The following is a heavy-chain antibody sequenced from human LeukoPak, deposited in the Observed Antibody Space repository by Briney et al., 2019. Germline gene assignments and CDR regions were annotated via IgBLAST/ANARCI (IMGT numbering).Heavy chain of an antibody. CDR3: ARGPTRMVRGVPDNAFDI. D-gene: IGHD3-10*01. CDR1: GYTFTSYG. J-gene: IGHJ3*02. CDR2: ISAYNGNT. Sequence: GASVKVSCKASGYTFTSYGISWVRQAPGQGLEWMGWISAYNGNTNYAQKLQGRVTMTTDTSTSTAYMELRSLRSEDTAVYYCARGPTRMVRGVPDNAFDIWGQGTMVTVSS. V-gene: IGHV1-18*01.